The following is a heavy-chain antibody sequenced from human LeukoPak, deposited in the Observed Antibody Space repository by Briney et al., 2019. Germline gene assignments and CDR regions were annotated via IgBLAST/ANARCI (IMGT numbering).Heavy chain of an antibody. CDR2: ISYDGSNK. Sequence: PGGSLRLSCAASGFTFSSYGMHWVRQAPGGGLEWVAVISYDGSNKYYADSVKGRFTISRDNSKNTLYLQMNSLRAEDTAVYYCAKDHYYCSGGSCYSSYYYGMDVWGQGTTVTVSS. V-gene: IGHV3-30*18. CDR1: GFTFSSYG. CDR3: AKDHYYCSGGSCYSSYYYGMDV. J-gene: IGHJ6*02. D-gene: IGHD2-15*01.